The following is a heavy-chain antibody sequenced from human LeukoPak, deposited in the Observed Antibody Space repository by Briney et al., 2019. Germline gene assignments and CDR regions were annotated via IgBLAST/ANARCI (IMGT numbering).Heavy chain of an antibody. Sequence: GASVKVSCKASGGTFSSYAISWVRQAPGQGLEWMGGIIPIFGTANYAQKFQGRVTITTDESTSTAYMELSSQRSEDTAVYYCARASIAARAYYYYMDVWGKGTTVTVSS. CDR1: GGTFSSYA. CDR2: IIPIFGTA. V-gene: IGHV1-69*05. J-gene: IGHJ6*03. CDR3: ARASIAARAYYYYMDV. D-gene: IGHD6-6*01.